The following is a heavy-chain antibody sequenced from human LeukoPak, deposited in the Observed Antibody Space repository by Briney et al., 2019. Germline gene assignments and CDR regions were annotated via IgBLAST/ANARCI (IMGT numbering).Heavy chain of an antibody. J-gene: IGHJ3*02. V-gene: IGHV1-18*04. CDR2: ISAYNGNT. Sequence: GASVKVSCKASGYTFTSYGISWVRQAPGQGLEWMGLISAYNGNTNYAQKLQGRVTMTTDTSTSTAYMELRSLRSDDTAVYYCARAARTTVTRFAFDIWGQGTMVTVSS. D-gene: IGHD4-17*01. CDR3: ARAARTTVTRFAFDI. CDR1: GYTFTSYG.